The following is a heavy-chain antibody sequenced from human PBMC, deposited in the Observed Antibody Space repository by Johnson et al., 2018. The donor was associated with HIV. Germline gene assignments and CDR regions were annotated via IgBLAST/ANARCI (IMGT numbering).Heavy chain of an antibody. CDR2: IYSGGVT. CDR3: ARVSLAYSYGYDAFDI. J-gene: IGHJ3*02. D-gene: IGHD5-18*01. V-gene: IGHV3-66*02. Sequence: VQLVESGGGLVQPGGSLKLSCAASGFTFSGSAMHWVRQAPGGGLECVSVIYSGGVTHSADSVKGRFTISRDNSKNTLYLQMNSLRTEDTAVYYCARVSLAYSYGYDAFDIWGQGTMVTVSS. CDR1: GFTFSGSA.